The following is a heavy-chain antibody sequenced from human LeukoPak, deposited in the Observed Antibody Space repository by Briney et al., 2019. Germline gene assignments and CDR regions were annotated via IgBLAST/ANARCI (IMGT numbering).Heavy chain of an antibody. D-gene: IGHD3-10*01. CDR3: ARERGRLTMVRGGYDAFDI. Sequence: ASVKVSCKASGYTFTNYGVSWVRQAPGQGLEWMGWISTYTGITTYVQKFQGRVTMTTDTSTSTAYMEVRRLRFDDTALYYCARERGRLTMVRGGYDAFDIWGQGTMVTVSS. CDR1: GYTFTNYG. CDR2: ISTYTGIT. V-gene: IGHV1-18*01. J-gene: IGHJ3*02.